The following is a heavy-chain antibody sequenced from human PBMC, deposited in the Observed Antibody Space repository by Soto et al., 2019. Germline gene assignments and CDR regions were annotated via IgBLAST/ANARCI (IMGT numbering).Heavy chain of an antibody. V-gene: IGHV3-11*05. D-gene: IGHD1-1*01. CDR2: ISSSTTYT. J-gene: IGHJ4*02. CDR1: GFTVSSNY. Sequence: GGSLRLSCAASGFTVSSNYMSWVRQAPGKGLEWVSYISSSTTYTNYADSVKGRFTISRDNAKNSLYLQMNSLRAEDTAVYYCARGGTKIDYWGRGTLVTVSS. CDR3: ARGGTKIDY.